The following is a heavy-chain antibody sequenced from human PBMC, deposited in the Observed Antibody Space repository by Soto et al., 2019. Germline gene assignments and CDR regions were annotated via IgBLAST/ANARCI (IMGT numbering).Heavy chain of an antibody. CDR3: ERLGGITMFGGVLTALDF. CDR1: GGSISSYY. V-gene: IGHV4-59*08. CDR2: IYYSGST. Sequence: SSETLSLTCTVSGGSISSYYWSWIRQPPGKGLEWIGFIYYSGSTNYNPSLKSRVTISVDTSKNQCSLKLSSVTAADTAVYYCERLGGITMFGGVLTALDFWGQGTMVTVS. D-gene: IGHD3-10*01. J-gene: IGHJ3*01.